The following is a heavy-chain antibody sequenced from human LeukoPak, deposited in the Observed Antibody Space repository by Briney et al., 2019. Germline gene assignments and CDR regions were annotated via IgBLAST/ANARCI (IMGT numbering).Heavy chain of an antibody. J-gene: IGHJ4*02. CDR2: ISGSGGST. Sequence: GGSLRLSCAASGFTFSSDAMSWVRQAPGKGLEWVSAISGSGGSTYYADSVKGRFTISRDNSKNTLYLQMSSLRAEDTAVYYCAKFRVLWFGELSRFFDYWGQGTLVTVSS. V-gene: IGHV3-23*01. CDR1: GFTFSSDA. D-gene: IGHD3-10*01. CDR3: AKFRVLWFGELSRFFDY.